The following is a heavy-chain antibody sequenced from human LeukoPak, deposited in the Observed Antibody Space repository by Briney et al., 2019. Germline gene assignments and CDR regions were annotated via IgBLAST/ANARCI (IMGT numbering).Heavy chain of an antibody. V-gene: IGHV3-30*18. CDR1: GFTFSSYG. Sequence: GGSLRLSCAASGFTFSSYGMHWVRQAPGKGLEWVAAISYDGSNKYYADSVKGRFTISRDNSKNTLYLQMNSLRAEDAAVYYCAKTTADGSGSYVLFDYWGQGTLVTVSS. CDR3: AKTTADGSGSYVLFDY. J-gene: IGHJ4*02. D-gene: IGHD1-26*01. CDR2: ISYDGSNK.